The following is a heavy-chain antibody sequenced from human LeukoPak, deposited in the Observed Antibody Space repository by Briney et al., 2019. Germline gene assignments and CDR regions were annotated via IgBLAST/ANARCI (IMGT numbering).Heavy chain of an antibody. Sequence: GESLKISCKGSGYSFTNYWIAWVRQMPGKGLEWMGITYPGDSDTRYSPSFQGQVTISADKSISTAYLQWSSLEASDTAMYYCARHVLGDARDGYNWWWFDPWGQGTLVTVSS. CDR3: ARHVLGDARDGYNWWWFDP. J-gene: IGHJ5*02. D-gene: IGHD5-24*01. CDR1: GYSFTNYW. CDR2: TYPGDSDT. V-gene: IGHV5-51*01.